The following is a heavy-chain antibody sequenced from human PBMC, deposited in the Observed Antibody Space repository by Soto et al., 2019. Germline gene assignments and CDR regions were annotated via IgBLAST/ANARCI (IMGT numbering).Heavy chain of an antibody. CDR3: ARTMVRGVIHALGMDV. D-gene: IGHD3-10*01. CDR2: ISAYNGNT. V-gene: IGHV1-18*01. J-gene: IGHJ6*02. CDR1: GYTFTSYG. Sequence: ASVKVFCKASGYTFTSYGISWVRQAPGQGLEWMGWISAYNGNTNYAQKLQGRVTMTTDTSTSTAYMELRSLRSDDTAVYYCARTMVRGVIHALGMDVWGQGTTVTSP.